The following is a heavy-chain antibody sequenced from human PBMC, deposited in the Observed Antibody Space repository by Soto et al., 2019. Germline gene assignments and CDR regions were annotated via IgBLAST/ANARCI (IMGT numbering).Heavy chain of an antibody. CDR1: GYTFTNYG. V-gene: IGHV1-3*05. CDR3: AGGLDYGRGYFDY. J-gene: IGHJ4*02. D-gene: IGHD3-10*01. CDR2: INAGNGNT. Sequence: QVQLVQSGAEEKKPGASVKVSCKASGYTFTNYGTHWVRQAPGQRLEWMGWINAGNGNTKYSQKFQGRVTITRDTAASTAYKGLSRLRSEGTAVSYRAGGLDYGRGYFDYWGQGTLVTVSS.